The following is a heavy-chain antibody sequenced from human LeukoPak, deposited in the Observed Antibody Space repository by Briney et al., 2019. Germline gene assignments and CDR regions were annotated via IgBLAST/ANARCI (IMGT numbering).Heavy chain of an antibody. D-gene: IGHD3-16*01. CDR1: GFTVSGNY. CDR3: AKDSAMITFGGVDY. CDR2: IYTAGST. V-gene: IGHV3-53*05. J-gene: IGHJ4*02. Sequence: GGSLRLSCAASGFTVSGNYMSWVRQAPGKGLEWVSVIYTAGSTYNADSVKGRFTVSRDNAKNSLYLQMNSLRAEDTALYYCAKDSAMITFGGVDYWGQGTLVTVSS.